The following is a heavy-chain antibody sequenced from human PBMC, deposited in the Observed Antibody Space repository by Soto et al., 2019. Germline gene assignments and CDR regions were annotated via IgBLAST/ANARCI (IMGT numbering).Heavy chain of an antibody. CDR2: ISGNGGST. D-gene: IGHD6-6*01. CDR3: AKDRTFGPPLVRFDS. J-gene: IGHJ4*02. CDR1: GFTFSVYA. V-gene: IGHV3-23*01. Sequence: GGSLRLSCGASGFTFSVYAMTWVRQAPGKGLEWVSAISGNGGSTYYADSVKCRFTISRDNSKSTLHLQMNSLRVEETAVYYCAKDRTFGPPLVRFDSWGQGTLVTVSS.